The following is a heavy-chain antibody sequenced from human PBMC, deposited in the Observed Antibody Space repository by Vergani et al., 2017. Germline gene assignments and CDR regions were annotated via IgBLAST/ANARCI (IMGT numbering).Heavy chain of an antibody. CDR3: ARSSGWYVYYMDV. V-gene: IGHV3-30*03. Sequence: QVQLVESGGGVVQPGRSLRLSCAASGFTFSSYGMHWVRQAPGQGLEWVAVISYDGSNKYYADSVKGRFTISRDNSKNTLYLQMNSLRAEDTAVYYCARSSGWYVYYMDVWGKGTTVTVSS. CDR2: ISYDGSNK. D-gene: IGHD6-19*01. CDR1: GFTFSSYG. J-gene: IGHJ6*03.